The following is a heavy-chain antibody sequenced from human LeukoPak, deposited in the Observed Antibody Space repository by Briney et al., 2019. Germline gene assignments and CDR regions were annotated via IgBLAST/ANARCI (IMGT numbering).Heavy chain of an antibody. J-gene: IGHJ4*02. CDR1: GGSISSYY. V-gene: IGHV4-59*01. D-gene: IGHD5-12*01. CDR2: IYYSGST. Sequence: PSETLSLTCTVSGGSISSYYWSWIRQPPGKGLEWIGYIYYSGSTNYNPSLKSRVTISVDTSKNQFSLKLSSLTAADTAVYYCARGSGYDYGYWGQGTLVTVSS. CDR3: ARGSGYDYGY.